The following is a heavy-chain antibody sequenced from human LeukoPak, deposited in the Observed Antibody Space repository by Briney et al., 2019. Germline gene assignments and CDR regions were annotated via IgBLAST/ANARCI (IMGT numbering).Heavy chain of an antibody. D-gene: IGHD5-12*01. J-gene: IGHJ4*02. CDR3: ARGNIVATISD. CDR1: GGSISSGGYY. V-gene: IGHV4-31*03. Sequence: HSQTLSLTCTVSGGSISSGGYYWSWIRQHPGKGLEWIGYIYYSGSTYYNPSLKSRVTISVDTSKDQFSLKLSSVTAADTAVYYCARGNIVATISDWGQGTLVTVSS. CDR2: IYYSGST.